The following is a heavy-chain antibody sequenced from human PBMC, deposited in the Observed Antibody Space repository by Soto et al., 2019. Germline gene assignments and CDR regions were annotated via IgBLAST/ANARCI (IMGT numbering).Heavy chain of an antibody. Sequence: QVQLVQSGAEVKKPGSSVRVSCKASGGSFSTYSINWVRQDPGQGLEWMGRIIPILDMTKYAQRFQGRVTLTADMSTRTAYMDLSSLRSDDTAVYFCARDPDTTMINHAFDIWGQGTWVTVSS. V-gene: IGHV1-69*08. CDR2: IIPILDMT. CDR3: ARDPDTTMINHAFDI. J-gene: IGHJ3*02. CDR1: GGSFSTYS. D-gene: IGHD5-18*01.